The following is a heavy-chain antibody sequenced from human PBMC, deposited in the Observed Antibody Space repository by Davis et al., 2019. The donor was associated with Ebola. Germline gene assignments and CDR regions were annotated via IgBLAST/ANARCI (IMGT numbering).Heavy chain of an antibody. V-gene: IGHV3-30*02. CDR2: IRFDAAAK. J-gene: IGHJ6*02. D-gene: IGHD4-17*01. CDR3: AKDGDYGDYAKFHYNYFGMDV. CDR1: GFTFNAYG. Sequence: PGGSLRLSCAASGFTFNAYGMHWVRQAPGKGLEWVTFIRFDAAAKYYADTVKGRFTISRDNSRNTLYLQMNSLRVEDTAVYYCAKDGDYGDYAKFHYNYFGMDVWGQGTTVTVSS.